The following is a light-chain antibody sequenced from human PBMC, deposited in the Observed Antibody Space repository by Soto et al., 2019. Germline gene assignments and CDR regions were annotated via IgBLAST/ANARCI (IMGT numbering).Light chain of an antibody. Sequence: DIQMTQSPSTLSASVGDRVTITCRASQSISSWLAWYQQKPGKAPNLLIYMASTLESGVPSRFSGSGSGTEFTLTITSPQPDDFATYYCQQYNVYSPTFGQGTKVEI. J-gene: IGKJ1*01. CDR3: QQYNVYSPT. CDR2: MAS. V-gene: IGKV1-5*03. CDR1: QSISSW.